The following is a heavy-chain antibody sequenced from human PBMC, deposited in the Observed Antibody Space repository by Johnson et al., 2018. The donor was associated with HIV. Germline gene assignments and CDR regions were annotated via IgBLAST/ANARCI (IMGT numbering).Heavy chain of an antibody. D-gene: IGHD3-3*02. J-gene: IGHJ3*02. CDR2: IYSGGNT. Sequence: VQLVESGGGLVQPGGSLRLSCAASGFTVSSNYMSWVRQAPGKGLEWVSVIYSGGNTYYADSVKGRFTISRDNSKNTLYLQMNSLRAEDTAAYYCARELSHDAFDIWGQGTMVTVSS. CDR1: GFTVSSNY. CDR3: ARELSHDAFDI. V-gene: IGHV3-66*01.